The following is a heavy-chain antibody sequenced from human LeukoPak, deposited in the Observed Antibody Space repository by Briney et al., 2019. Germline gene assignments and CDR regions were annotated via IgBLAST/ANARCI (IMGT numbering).Heavy chain of an antibody. CDR2: ISYDGSNK. Sequence: PGGSLRLSCAASGLTFSSYAMHWVRQAPGKGLEWVAVISYDGSNKYYADSVKGRFTISRDNSKNTLYLQMNSLRAEDTAVYYCARVQQLVLHYYYGMDVWGQGTTVTVSS. CDR3: ARVQQLVLHYYYGMDV. CDR1: GLTFSSYA. V-gene: IGHV3-30-3*01. D-gene: IGHD6-13*01. J-gene: IGHJ6*02.